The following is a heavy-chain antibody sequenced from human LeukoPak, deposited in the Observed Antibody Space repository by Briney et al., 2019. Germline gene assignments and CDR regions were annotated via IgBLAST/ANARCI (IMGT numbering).Heavy chain of an antibody. V-gene: IGHV4-59*08. CDR2: IYYSGST. Sequence: SETLSLTCTVSGGSTSSYYWSWIRQPPGKGLEWIGYIYYSGSTNYNPSLKSRVTISVDTSKNQFSLKLSSVTAADTAVYYCARQNYYGSGNDYWGQGTLVTVSS. D-gene: IGHD3-10*01. CDR1: GGSTSSYY. CDR3: ARQNYYGSGNDY. J-gene: IGHJ4*02.